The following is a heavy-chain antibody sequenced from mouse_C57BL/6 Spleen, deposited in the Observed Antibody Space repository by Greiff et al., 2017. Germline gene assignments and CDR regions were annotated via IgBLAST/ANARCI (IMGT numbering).Heavy chain of an antibody. V-gene: IGHV1-26*01. Sequence: EVQLQQSGPELVKPGASVKISCKASGYTFTDYYMNWVKQSHGKSLEWIGDINPNNGGTSYNQKFKGKATLTVDKSSSTAYMELRSLTSEDSAVYYCAREEDGYHGWFAYWGQGTLVTVSA. CDR1: GYTFTDYY. CDR3: AREEDGYHGWFAY. CDR2: INPNNGGT. J-gene: IGHJ3*01. D-gene: IGHD2-3*01.